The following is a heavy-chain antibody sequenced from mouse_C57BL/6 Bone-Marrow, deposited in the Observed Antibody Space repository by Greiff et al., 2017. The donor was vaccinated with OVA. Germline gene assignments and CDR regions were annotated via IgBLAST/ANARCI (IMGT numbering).Heavy chain of an antibody. J-gene: IGHJ3*01. CDR1: GFTFSSYG. CDR2: ISSGGSYT. V-gene: IGHV5-6*02. D-gene: IGHD2-2*01. Sequence: EVKLMESGGDLVKPGGSLKLSCAASGFTFSSYGMSWVRQTPDKRLEWVGSISSGGSYTYYPDSVKGRITLSRDNAKNTLYLQMSSLKSEDTAMYDGARRESYYGYDEGLAYWGKGTRVTVSA. CDR3: ARRESYYGYDEGLAY.